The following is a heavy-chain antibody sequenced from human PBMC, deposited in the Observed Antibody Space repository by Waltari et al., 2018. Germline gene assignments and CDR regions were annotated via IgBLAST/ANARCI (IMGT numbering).Heavy chain of an antibody. CDR1: GGSISSGGYY. CDR2: IYYSGST. V-gene: IGHV4-31*03. CDR3: ARDETYYYGSGSYRVFDY. D-gene: IGHD3-10*01. J-gene: IGHJ4*02. Sequence: QVQLQESGPGLVKPSQTLSLTCTVSGGSISSGGYYWSWIRQHPGKGLEWIGYIYYSGSTYYHPFLKSRVTISVDTSKIQFSLKLSSVTAADTAVYYCARDETYYYGSGSYRVFDYWGQGTLVTVSS.